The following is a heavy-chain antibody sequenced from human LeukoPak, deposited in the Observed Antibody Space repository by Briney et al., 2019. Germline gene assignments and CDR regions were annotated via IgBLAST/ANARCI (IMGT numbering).Heavy chain of an antibody. CDR2: IRYDGSNK. V-gene: IGHV3-30*02. Sequence: QPGGSLRLSCAASGFTFSSYGMHWVRQAPGKGLEWVAFIRYDGSNKYYADSVKGRFTISRDNSKNTLYLQKNSLRAEDTAVYYCAKKYNTGLDPWGQATLVTVSS. CDR3: AKKYNTGLDP. D-gene: IGHD1-14*01. CDR1: GFTFSSYG. J-gene: IGHJ5*02.